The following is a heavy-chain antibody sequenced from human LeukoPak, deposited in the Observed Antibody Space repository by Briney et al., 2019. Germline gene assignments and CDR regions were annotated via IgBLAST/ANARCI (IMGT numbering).Heavy chain of an antibody. J-gene: IGHJ4*02. V-gene: IGHV4-61*01. Sequence: SETLSLTCAVSGGFIGGNSYWSWIRQPPGKGPEWIGHISNSGSTYYSPSLSSRVTISLDTSKNQFSLKLRSVTAADTAVYYCARGGASSIPLDYWGRGTLVTVSS. CDR2: ISNSGST. CDR3: ARGGASSIPLDY. D-gene: IGHD1-26*01. CDR1: GGFIGGNSY.